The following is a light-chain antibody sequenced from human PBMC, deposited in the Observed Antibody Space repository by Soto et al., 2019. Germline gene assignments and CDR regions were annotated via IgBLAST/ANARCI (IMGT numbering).Light chain of an antibody. CDR1: QSVSSSN. Sequence: EILLTQSPCTLALSPGERATLSCRASQSVSSSNLAWYQQKAGQAPRLLIYGASTRATGIPARFSGSGSGTEFTLTISSLEPEDFAVYYCQQRSNWPVTFGQGTRLEIK. J-gene: IGKJ5*01. CDR2: GAS. CDR3: QQRSNWPVT. V-gene: IGKV3D-20*02.